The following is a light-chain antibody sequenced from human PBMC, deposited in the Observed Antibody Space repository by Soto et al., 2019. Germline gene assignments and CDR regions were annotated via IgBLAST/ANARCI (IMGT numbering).Light chain of an antibody. J-gene: IGKJ3*01. V-gene: IGKV3-15*01. Sequence: EIVMTQSPATLSVSPGERATVSCRASQTVSSNLAWYQQTPGQAPRLLIHGASTRAAGIPARFSGSGSGTEFALTISSLQSEDFAVYYCQQYNDWPPFTVGPGTRVDIK. CDR3: QQYNDWPPFT. CDR2: GAS. CDR1: QTVSSN.